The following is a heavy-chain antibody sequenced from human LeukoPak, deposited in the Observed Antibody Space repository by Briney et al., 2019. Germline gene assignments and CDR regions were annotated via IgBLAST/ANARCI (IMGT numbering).Heavy chain of an antibody. Sequence: PSETLSLTCTVSGGSISSGDYYWSWIRQPPGKGLEWIGYIYYSGSTHYNPSLKSRVTISVDTSKNQFSLKLSSVTAADTAVYYCARKVCGGDCYSPWFDPWGQGTLVTVSS. D-gene: IGHD2-21*01. CDR1: GGSISSGDYY. CDR3: ARKVCGGDCYSPWFDP. V-gene: IGHV4-30-4*02. J-gene: IGHJ5*02. CDR2: IYYSGST.